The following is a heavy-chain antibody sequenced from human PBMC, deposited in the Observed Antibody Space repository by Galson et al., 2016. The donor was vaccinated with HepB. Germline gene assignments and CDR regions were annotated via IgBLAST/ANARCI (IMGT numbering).Heavy chain of an antibody. CDR2: IETAGAT. V-gene: IGHV3-13*01. CDR3: ARGKSLWNMPWNYGLDV. J-gene: IGHJ6*04. Sequence: SLRLSCAASGFTFSTHDMHWVRQATGKGLEWVSAIETAGATYYPDSVKGRFTISRENAKNSLYLQMNSLRAGDTAVYYCARGKSLWNMPWNYGLDVWGKGTTVTVSS. D-gene: IGHD2-2*01. CDR1: GFTFSTHD.